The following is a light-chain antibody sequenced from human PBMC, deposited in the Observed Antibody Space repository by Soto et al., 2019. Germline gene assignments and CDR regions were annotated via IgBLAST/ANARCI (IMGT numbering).Light chain of an antibody. Sequence: QSVLTQPRSVSGSPGQSVTISCTGTSNDVGGYNYVSWYQQHPGKAPKLLISDVNKRPSGVPDRFSGSKSGNTASLIISGLQAEDEADYYCCSYAGSSTWVFGGGTKPPS. J-gene: IGLJ3*02. CDR3: CSYAGSSTWV. V-gene: IGLV2-11*01. CDR1: SNDVGGYNY. CDR2: DVN.